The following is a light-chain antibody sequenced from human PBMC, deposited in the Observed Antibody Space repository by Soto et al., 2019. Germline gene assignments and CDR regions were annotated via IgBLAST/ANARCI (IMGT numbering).Light chain of an antibody. J-gene: IGKJ5*01. CDR2: GIS. V-gene: IGKV3-15*01. Sequence: EIVFTQVPATLVVSPGERATLSWRASQSINNNYLAWYQQKPGQAPRLLIYGISTRATGVPARFSGSGSGTEFTLSISSLQSEDFAVYSCQQYSQWPITFGQGTRLEIK. CDR1: QSINNN. CDR3: QQYSQWPIT.